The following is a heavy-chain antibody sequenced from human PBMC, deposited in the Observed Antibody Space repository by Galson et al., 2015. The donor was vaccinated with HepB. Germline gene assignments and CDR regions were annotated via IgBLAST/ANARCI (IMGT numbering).Heavy chain of an antibody. D-gene: IGHD2-8*02. CDR2: ISYDGRNK. V-gene: IGHV3-30*04. J-gene: IGHJ3*02. CDR3: ARVRRLTGAPSLHDAFDI. Sequence: SLRLSCAASGFTFSSYAMHWVRQAPGKGLEWVAVISYDGRNKYYADSVKGRFTISRDNSKNTLYLQMNSLRAEDTAVYYCARVRRLTGAPSLHDAFDIWGQGTMVTVSS. CDR1: GFTFSSYA.